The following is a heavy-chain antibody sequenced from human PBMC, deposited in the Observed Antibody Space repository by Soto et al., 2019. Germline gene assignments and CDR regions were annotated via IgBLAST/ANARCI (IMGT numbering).Heavy chain of an antibody. J-gene: IGHJ6*03. Sequence: SAQFSSNASCRTFSSYTINYVPQAPGQGLEWMGRIIPILGIANYAQKFQGRVTITADKSTSTAYMELSSLRSEDTAVYYCATLRDYYYYMDVWGKGTTVTVSS. V-gene: IGHV1-69*02. D-gene: IGHD5-12*01. CDR3: ATLRDYYYYMDV. CDR2: IIPILGIA. CDR1: CRTFSSYT.